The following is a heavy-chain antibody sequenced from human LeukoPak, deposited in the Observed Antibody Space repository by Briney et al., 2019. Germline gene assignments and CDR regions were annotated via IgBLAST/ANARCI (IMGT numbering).Heavy chain of an antibody. D-gene: IGHD3-22*01. CDR3: ARGSIITTYWYFDL. CDR1: GGSVSSYY. V-gene: IGHV4-59*02. Sequence: PSETLSLTCTVSGGSVSSYYWSWIRQPPGKGLEWIGYIYYSGSTNYNPSLKSRVTISVDTSKNQSSLKLSSVTAADTAVYYCARGSIITTYWYFDLWGRGTLVTVSS. J-gene: IGHJ2*01. CDR2: IYYSGST.